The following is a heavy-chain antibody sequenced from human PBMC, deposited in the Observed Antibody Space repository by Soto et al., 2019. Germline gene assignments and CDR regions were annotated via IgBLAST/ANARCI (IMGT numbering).Heavy chain of an antibody. V-gene: IGHV4-34*01. CDR2: INHSGST. CDR1: GGSFSGYY. Sequence: SETLSLTCAVYGGSFSGYYWSWIRQPPGKGLEWIGEINHSGSTNYNPSLKSRVTISVDTSKNQFSLKLSSVTAADTAVYYCARAHLSRFLEPVDYWGQGTLVTVSS. J-gene: IGHJ4*02. D-gene: IGHD3-3*01. CDR3: ARAHLSRFLEPVDY.